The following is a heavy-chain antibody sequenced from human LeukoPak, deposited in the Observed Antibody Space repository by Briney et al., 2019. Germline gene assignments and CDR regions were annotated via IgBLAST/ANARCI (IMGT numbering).Heavy chain of an antibody. V-gene: IGHV1-8*01. CDR2: MNPNSGNT. Sequence: RASVKVSCKASGYTFTSYDINWVRQATGQGLEWMGWMNPNSGNTGYAQKFQGRVTMTRNTSISTAYMELSSLRSEDTAMYYCARGWGSGSYLNTGFDYWGQGTLVTVSS. CDR1: GYTFTSYD. J-gene: IGHJ4*02. CDR3: ARGWGSGSYLNTGFDY. D-gene: IGHD1-26*01.